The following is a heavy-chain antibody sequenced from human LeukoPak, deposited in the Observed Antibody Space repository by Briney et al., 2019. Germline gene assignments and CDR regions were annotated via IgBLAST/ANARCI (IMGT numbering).Heavy chain of an antibody. Sequence: GGSLRLSCAASRFTFSTYWMSWVRQAPGKGLEWVANIKQDGSETHYVDSVKGRFTISRDNAKNSLYLQMNSLRGEDTAVYYCARLEPAWGYFEYWGQGTLVTVSS. D-gene: IGHD2-2*01. V-gene: IGHV3-7*01. CDR1: RFTFSTYW. CDR3: ARLEPAWGYFEY. J-gene: IGHJ4*02. CDR2: IKQDGSET.